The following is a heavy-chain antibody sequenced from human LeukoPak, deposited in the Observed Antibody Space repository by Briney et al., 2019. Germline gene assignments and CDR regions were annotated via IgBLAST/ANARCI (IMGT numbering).Heavy chain of an antibody. CDR3: ARLAYCSSTSCYIGAFEI. Sequence: SETLSLTCTVSGGSISSYYWSWIRQPPGKGLEWIGYIYYSGSTNYNPSLKSRVTISVDTSKNQFSLKLSSVTAADTAVYYCARLAYCSSTSCYIGAFEIWGQGTMVTVSS. CDR1: GGSISSYY. CDR2: IYYSGST. V-gene: IGHV4-59*01. J-gene: IGHJ3*02. D-gene: IGHD2-2*02.